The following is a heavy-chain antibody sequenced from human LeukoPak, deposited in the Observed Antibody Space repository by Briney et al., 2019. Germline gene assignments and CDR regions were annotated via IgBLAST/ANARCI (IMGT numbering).Heavy chain of an antibody. J-gene: IGHJ6*02. CDR2: ISGSGGST. V-gene: IGHV3-23*01. CDR1: GFTFSSYA. CDR3: AISTRLAAAGTPYYYYGMDV. Sequence: PGGSLRLSCAASGFTFSSYAMSWVRQAPGKGLEWVSAISGSGGSTYYADSVKGRFTISRDNSKNTLYLQMNSLRAEDTAVYYCAISTRLAAAGTPYYYYGMDVWGQGTTVTVSS. D-gene: IGHD6-13*01.